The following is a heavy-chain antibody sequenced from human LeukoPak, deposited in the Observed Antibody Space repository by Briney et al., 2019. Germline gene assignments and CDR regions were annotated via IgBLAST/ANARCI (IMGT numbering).Heavy chain of an antibody. CDR1: GGSTSSGSYY. CDR3: AREAARLFDY. Sequence: SQTLSLTCTVSGGSTSSGSYYWSWIRQPAGKGLEWIGRIYTSGSTNYNPSLKSRVTISVDTSKNQFSLKLSSVTAADTAVYYCAREAARLFDYWGQGTLVTVSS. V-gene: IGHV4-61*02. J-gene: IGHJ4*02. CDR2: IYTSGST. D-gene: IGHD6-6*01.